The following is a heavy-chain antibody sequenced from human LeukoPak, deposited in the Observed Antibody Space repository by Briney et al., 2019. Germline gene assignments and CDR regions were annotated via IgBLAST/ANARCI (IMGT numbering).Heavy chain of an antibody. V-gene: IGHV4-39*07. J-gene: IGHJ4*02. CDR2: IYYTGVT. CDR3: ARGHLSATRNYYLDY. D-gene: IGHD1/OR15-1a*01. Sequence: PSETLSLACTVSGGSIGTNSYYWGWIRQTPGKGLEWIGSIYYTGVTYHNPPLKSRVTISLDTSKNKFSLRLSAVTAADTALYYCARGHLSATRNYYLDYWGQGTLVSVSS. CDR1: GGSIGTNSYY.